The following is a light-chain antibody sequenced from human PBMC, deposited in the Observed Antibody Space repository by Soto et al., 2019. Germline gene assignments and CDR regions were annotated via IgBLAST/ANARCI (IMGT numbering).Light chain of an antibody. CDR3: QQYGSSPWT. CDR1: QSVSSSY. V-gene: IGKV3-20*01. J-gene: IGKJ1*01. CDR2: GAS. Sequence: EIVLTQSPGTLSLSPGERATLSCRASQSVSSSYLAWYQQKPGQAPRFLIYGASSRATGIPDRFSGSGSGTDFTLTISRLEPEDFGVYYCQQYGSSPWTFGQGTKVEIK.